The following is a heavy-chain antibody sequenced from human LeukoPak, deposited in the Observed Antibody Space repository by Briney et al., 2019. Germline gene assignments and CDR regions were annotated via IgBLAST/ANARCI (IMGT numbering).Heavy chain of an antibody. Sequence: PGGSLRLSCAASGFIFSNYAMSWVRQAPGKGLEWVSGISNSADSTYYAVSVKGRFTTSRDNSKNTLYLQMNSLRAEDTAVYYCAKDRDFWSGYYDFDFWGRGTLVTVSS. D-gene: IGHD3-3*01. CDR3: AKDRDFWSGYYDFDF. V-gene: IGHV3-23*01. J-gene: IGHJ4*02. CDR1: GFIFSNYA. CDR2: ISNSADST.